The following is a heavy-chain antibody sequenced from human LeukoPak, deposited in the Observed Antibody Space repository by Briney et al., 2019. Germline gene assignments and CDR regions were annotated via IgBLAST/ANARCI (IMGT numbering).Heavy chain of an antibody. Sequence: GGSLRLSCAASGFTVSSNYMNWVRQAPGKGLEWVSVIYSGGSTYYADSVKGRFTISRDNSKNTLYLQMNSLRAEDTAVYYCATEYTGYCGGDCFGYWGHGTLVTVSS. CDR1: GFTVSSNY. CDR3: ATEYTGYCGGDCFGY. CDR2: IYSGGST. D-gene: IGHD2-21*02. J-gene: IGHJ4*01. V-gene: IGHV3-66*01.